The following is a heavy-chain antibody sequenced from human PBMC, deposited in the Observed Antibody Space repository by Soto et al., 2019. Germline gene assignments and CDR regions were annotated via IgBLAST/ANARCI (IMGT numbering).Heavy chain of an antibody. CDR3: ARDFYGGYTYGPGDY. Sequence: GGSLRLSCAASGFMFSAYWMSWVRQAPGKGLEWVANIHGDGGKIYYVDSVKGRFTISRDNAKRSLYLQMNSLRAEDTAVYYCARDFYGGYTYGPGDYWGQGALVTSPQ. CDR2: IHGDGGKI. J-gene: IGHJ4*02. V-gene: IGHV3-7*01. D-gene: IGHD5-18*01. CDR1: GFMFSAYW.